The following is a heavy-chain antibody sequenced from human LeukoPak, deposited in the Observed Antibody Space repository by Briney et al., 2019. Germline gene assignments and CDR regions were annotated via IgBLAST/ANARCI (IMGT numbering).Heavy chain of an antibody. CDR2: ISSSSSYI. CDR3: ARGRNDDSVAPCCSMGV. J-gene: IGHJ6*02. V-gene: IGHV3-21*01. CDR1: GFTFSSYG. D-gene: IGHD4-11*01. Sequence: GGSLRLSCAASGFTFSSYGMNWVRQAPGKGLEWVSTISSSSSYIYYADSVKGRFTISRDNAKNTLYLQMNSLRAEDTAVYYCARGRNDDSVAPCCSMGVWGQGNT.